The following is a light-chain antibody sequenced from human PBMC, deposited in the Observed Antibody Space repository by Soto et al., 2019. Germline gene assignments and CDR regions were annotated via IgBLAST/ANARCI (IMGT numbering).Light chain of an antibody. Sequence: DIVLTQTPGPLALSPGERATLSCRASQSVGSSYLAWYQQQPGQAPRLLIYAASNRATGIPDMFSGSGSGTGFTLSITRLVPEDFSVYFCQHYGTLIAFGKGTRLQIK. V-gene: IGKV3-20*01. CDR3: QHYGTLIA. CDR2: AAS. J-gene: IGKJ5*01. CDR1: QSVGSSY.